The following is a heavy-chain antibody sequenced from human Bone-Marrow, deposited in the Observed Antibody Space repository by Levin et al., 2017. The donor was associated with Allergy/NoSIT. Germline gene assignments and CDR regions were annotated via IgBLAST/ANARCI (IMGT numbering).Heavy chain of an antibody. Sequence: SPTLSLPCPVSGGSISSSNHYWGWIRQPPGKGLEWVGNIYYSGSAFYNPSLKSRVTISVDTSKNQFSLKLSSMTAADTAVYYCARGSDYGDYTYYFDYWGQGTLVTVSS. CDR2: IYYSGSA. D-gene: IGHD4-17*01. V-gene: IGHV4-39*07. CDR1: GGSISSSNHY. CDR3: ARGSDYGDYTYYFDY. J-gene: IGHJ4*02.